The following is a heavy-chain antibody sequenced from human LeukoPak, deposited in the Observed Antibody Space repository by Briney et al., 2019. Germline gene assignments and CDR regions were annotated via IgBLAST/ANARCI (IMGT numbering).Heavy chain of an antibody. CDR3: ARDLTVATIPYYYYYMDV. D-gene: IGHD5-12*01. J-gene: IGHJ6*03. Sequence: ASVKVSCKASGYTFTGYYMHWVRQAPGQGLEWMGWINPNSGGTNYAQKFQGRVTMTRDASISTAYMELSRLRSDDTAVYYCARDLTVATIPYYYYYMDVWAKGPRSPSP. V-gene: IGHV1-2*02. CDR1: GYTFTGYY. CDR2: INPNSGGT.